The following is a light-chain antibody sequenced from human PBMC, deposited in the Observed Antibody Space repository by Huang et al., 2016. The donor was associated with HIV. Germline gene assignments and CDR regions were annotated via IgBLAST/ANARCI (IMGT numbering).Light chain of an antibody. CDR1: QSISSY. J-gene: IGKJ1*01. Sequence: DIQMTQSPSSLSASVGDRVTITCRASQSISSYLNWYQQKPGKAPKLLIYAASSLQSGVPSRCSGGGSGTDFTLTISSLQPEDFATYYCQQSYSTPPWTFGQGTKVEIK. CDR3: QQSYSTPPWT. V-gene: IGKV1-39*01. CDR2: AAS.